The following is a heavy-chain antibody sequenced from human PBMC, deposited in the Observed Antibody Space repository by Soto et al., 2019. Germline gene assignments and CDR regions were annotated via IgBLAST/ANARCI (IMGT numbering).Heavy chain of an antibody. J-gene: IGHJ6*02. D-gene: IGHD5-18*01. Sequence: SETLSLTCAVSGYSISSGYYWGWIRQPPGKGLEWIGSIYHSGSTYYNPSLKSRVTISVDTSKNQFSLKLSSVTAADTAVYYCARLRGTAMAQRAYYYYGMDVWGQGTTVTVSS. CDR2: IYHSGST. CDR1: GYSISSGYY. CDR3: ARLRGTAMAQRAYYYYGMDV. V-gene: IGHV4-38-2*01.